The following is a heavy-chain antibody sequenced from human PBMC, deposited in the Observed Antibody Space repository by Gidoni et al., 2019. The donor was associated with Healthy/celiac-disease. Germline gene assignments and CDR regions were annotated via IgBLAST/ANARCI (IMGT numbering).Heavy chain of an antibody. CDR2: ISWNSGSI. CDR1: GFTFDDYA. V-gene: IGHV3-9*01. CDR3: AKDAYRVLRFLQH. D-gene: IGHD3-3*01. J-gene: IGHJ1*01. Sequence: EVQLVESGGGLVQPGRSLRLSCAASGFTFDDYAMHWVRQAPGKGLEWVSGISWNSGSIGYADSVKGRFTISRDNAKNSLYLQMNSLRAEDTALYYCAKDAYRVLRFLQHWGQGTLVTVSS.